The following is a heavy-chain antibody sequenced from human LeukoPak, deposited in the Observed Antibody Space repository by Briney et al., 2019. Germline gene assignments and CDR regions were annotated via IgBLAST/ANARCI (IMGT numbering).Heavy chain of an antibody. D-gene: IGHD4-23*01. Sequence: ASVKVSCKASGYTFTSYAMNWVRQAPGQGLEWMAWINTNTGNPTYAQGFTGRFVFSLDTSVSTAYLQISSLKAEDTAVYYCVRDSYHDQGGNSYLHYWGQGTLVTVSS. CDR2: INTNTGNP. V-gene: IGHV7-4-1*02. CDR1: GYTFTSYA. J-gene: IGHJ4*02. CDR3: VRDSYHDQGGNSYLHY.